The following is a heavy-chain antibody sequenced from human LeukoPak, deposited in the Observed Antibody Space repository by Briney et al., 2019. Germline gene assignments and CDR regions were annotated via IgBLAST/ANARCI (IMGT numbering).Heavy chain of an antibody. V-gene: IGHV1-69*06. J-gene: IGHJ4*02. CDR3: ARDRGSGSYCVD. Sequence: SVKVSCKASGGTFSSYAISWVRQAPGQGLEWMGGIIPIFGTANYAQKFQGRVTITADKSTSTAYMELSSLRSEDTAVYYCARDRGSGSYCVDWGQGTLVTVSS. D-gene: IGHD3-10*01. CDR2: IIPIFGTA. CDR1: GGTFSSYA.